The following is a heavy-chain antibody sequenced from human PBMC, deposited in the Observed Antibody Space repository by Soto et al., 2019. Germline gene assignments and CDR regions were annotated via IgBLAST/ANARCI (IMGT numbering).Heavy chain of an antibody. V-gene: IGHV3-21*01. Sequence: GGSLRLSCAASGFTFSSYSMNWVRQAPGKGLEWVSSISSSSSYIYYADSVKGRFTISRDNAKNSLYLQMNSLRAEDTAVYYCARDSGLYYGIYYYYYMDVWGKGTTVTVSS. CDR3: ARDSGLYYGIYYYYYMDV. CDR2: ISSSSSYI. CDR1: GFTFSSYS. D-gene: IGHD3-10*01. J-gene: IGHJ6*03.